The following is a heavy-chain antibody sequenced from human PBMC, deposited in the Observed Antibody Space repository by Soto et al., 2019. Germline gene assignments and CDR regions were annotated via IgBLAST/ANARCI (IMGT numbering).Heavy chain of an antibody. D-gene: IGHD3-10*01. CDR2: IGTAGDT. CDR1: GFTFSSYD. J-gene: IGHJ6*03. Sequence: GGSLRLSCAASGFTFSSYDMHWVRQATGKGLEWVSAIGTAGDTYYPGSVKGRFTISRENAKNSLHLQMNSLRAGDTAVYYCARGTPGGFGEPEEYYYYYYMDVWGKGTTVTVSS. V-gene: IGHV3-13*01. CDR3: ARGTPGGFGEPEEYYYYYYMDV.